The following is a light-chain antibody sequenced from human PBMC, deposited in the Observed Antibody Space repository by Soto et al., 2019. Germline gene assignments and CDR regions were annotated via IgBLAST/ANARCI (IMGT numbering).Light chain of an antibody. Sequence: QLVLTQSPSASASLGASVKLTCTLSSGHSSYAIAWHQQQPEKGPRYLMKLNSDGSHSKGDGIPDRFSGSSSGAERFLTISNLQSEDEADYYCQTWGTGKGVFGGGTKVTVL. J-gene: IGLJ3*02. CDR1: SGHSSYA. CDR2: LNSDGSH. CDR3: QTWGTGKGV. V-gene: IGLV4-69*01.